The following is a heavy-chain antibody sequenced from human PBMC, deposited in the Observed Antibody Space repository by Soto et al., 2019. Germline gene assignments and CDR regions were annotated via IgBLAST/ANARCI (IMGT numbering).Heavy chain of an antibody. Sequence: QVQLVESGGGLVKPGGSLRLSCAASGFTFSDYYMSWIRQAPGKGLEWVSYISSSGSTIYYADSVKGRFTISRDNAKKSLYLQMNSLRAEDTAVYYCARDTLPRITGTTSCGDYYYYYMDVWGKGTTVTVFS. CDR1: GFTFSDYY. V-gene: IGHV3-11*01. D-gene: IGHD1-7*01. CDR2: ISSSGSTI. CDR3: ARDTLPRITGTTSCGDYYYYYMDV. J-gene: IGHJ6*03.